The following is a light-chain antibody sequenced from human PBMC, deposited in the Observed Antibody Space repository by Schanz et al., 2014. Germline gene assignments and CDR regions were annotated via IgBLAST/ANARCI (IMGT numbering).Light chain of an antibody. J-gene: IGLJ2*01. CDR2: DVT. CDR1: SSDVGGYNY. Sequence: QSALTQPASVSGSPGQSITISCTGTSSDVGGYNYVSWYQQHPGKAPKLMIYDVTNRPSGVSNRFSGSKSGNTASLTISGLQAEDEAHYYCSSYTSSNTWVFGGGTKLTV. V-gene: IGLV2-14*03. CDR3: SSYTSSNTWV.